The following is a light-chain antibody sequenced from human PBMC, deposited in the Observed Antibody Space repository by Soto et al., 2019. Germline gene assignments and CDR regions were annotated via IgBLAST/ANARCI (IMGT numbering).Light chain of an antibody. CDR3: QQYYDYPPLI. CDR1: RHINRK. J-gene: IGKJ4*01. Sequence: EIVMTQSPATLSVSPGERATLSCRASRHINRKFAWYQQKPGQAPRLLISGASTRATGIPARCSGSGSGTEFTLTISSLQSEDVAVDYCQQYYDYPPLIFGGGTKVEIK. CDR2: GAS. V-gene: IGKV3-15*01.